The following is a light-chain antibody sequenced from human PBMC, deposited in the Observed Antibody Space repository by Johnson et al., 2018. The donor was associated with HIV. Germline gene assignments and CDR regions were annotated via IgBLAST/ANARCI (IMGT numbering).Light chain of an antibody. Sequence: HSVLTQPPSVSAAPGQKVTISCSGSSSNIGNNYVSWYQQLPGTAPKLLIYDNNKRPSGIPDRFSGSKSGTSATLGITGLQTGDEADYYCGTWDDSLSTGGVFGAGTKVTV. CDR3: GTWDDSLSTGGV. V-gene: IGLV1-51*01. J-gene: IGLJ1*01. CDR2: DNN. CDR1: SSNIGNNY.